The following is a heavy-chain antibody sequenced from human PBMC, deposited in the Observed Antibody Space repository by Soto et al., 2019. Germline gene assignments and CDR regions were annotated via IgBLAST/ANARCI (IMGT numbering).Heavy chain of an antibody. J-gene: IGHJ4*01. V-gene: IGHV4-59*02. Sequence: SETLSLTCTVSGGAVSIYYWSLIRQPPGKGLEWIGYIYYSGSTNYNPSLKSRVTISVDTSKNQFSLKLSSVTDADTAVYYCARDNGFCSGVSCYFHYWVHGPLVTV. D-gene: IGHD2-15*01. CDR3: ARDNGFCSGVSCYFHY. CDR1: GGAVSIYY. CDR2: IYYSGST.